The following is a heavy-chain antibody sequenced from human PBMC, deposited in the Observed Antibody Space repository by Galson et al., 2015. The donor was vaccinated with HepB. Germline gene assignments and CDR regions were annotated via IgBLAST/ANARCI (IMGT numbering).Heavy chain of an antibody. D-gene: IGHD3-10*01. J-gene: IGHJ4*02. CDR1: GGSSSDSY. Sequence: SETLSLTCTVSGGSSSDSYWTWIRQPPGKGLEWIGYIYDSGTTNYHPSLQSRVTISVDTSRSQFSLDLRSVTPADTAVYYCARDRGLGDFDYWGQGTLVTVSS. CDR2: IYDSGTT. V-gene: IGHV4-59*01. CDR3: ARDRGLGDFDY.